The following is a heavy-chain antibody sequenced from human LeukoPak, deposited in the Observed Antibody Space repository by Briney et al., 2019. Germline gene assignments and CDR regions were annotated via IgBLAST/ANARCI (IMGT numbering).Heavy chain of an antibody. CDR1: GFTFSSYA. CDR3: AKDPEGGYSGYFDY. J-gene: IGHJ4*02. CDR2: ISGSGGST. Sequence: GGSLRLSCAASGFTFSSYAMSWVRRAPGKGLEWVSAISGSGGSTYYADSVKGRFTISRDNSKNTLYLQMNSLRAEDTAVYYCAKDPEGGYSGYFDYWGQGTLVTVSS. D-gene: IGHD5-12*01. V-gene: IGHV3-23*01.